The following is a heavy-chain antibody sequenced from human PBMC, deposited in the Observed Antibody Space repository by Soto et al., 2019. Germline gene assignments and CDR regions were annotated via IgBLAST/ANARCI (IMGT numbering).Heavy chain of an antibody. V-gene: IGHV1-69*06. Sequence: QVQLVQSGAEVKKPGSSVKVSCKASGGTFSSYAISWVRQAPGQGLEWMGGIIPIFGTANYAQKFQGRVTITADKSTSTAYMELSRLRSEGTAVYYCARRGTGGNSVGFVDYWGQGTLGTVSA. D-gene: IGHD2-21*02. CDR2: IIPIFGTA. CDR3: ARRGTGGNSVGFVDY. CDR1: GGTFSSYA. J-gene: IGHJ4*02.